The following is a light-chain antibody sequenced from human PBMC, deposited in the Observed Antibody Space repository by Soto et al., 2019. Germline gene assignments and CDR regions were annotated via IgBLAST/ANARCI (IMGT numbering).Light chain of an antibody. Sequence: DIPMTQSPSSLSASVGDRVTISCRASQTISTYLHWYQHKPGRAPTILISDVSTLQSGVPGRFRGSGSETEFTLTITYLQPADFATYYCQQRYSIYALTFGGGTKVELK. J-gene: IGKJ4*01. CDR2: DVS. CDR1: QTISTY. V-gene: IGKV1-39*01. CDR3: QQRYSIYALT.